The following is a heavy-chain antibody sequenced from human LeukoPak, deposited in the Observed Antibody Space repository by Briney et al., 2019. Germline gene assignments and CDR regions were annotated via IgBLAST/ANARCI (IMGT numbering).Heavy chain of an antibody. CDR1: GGSISSGGYY. CDR3: ARFGAWHYYGSGSPLWWFDP. D-gene: IGHD3-10*01. Sequence: PSQTLSLTCTVSGGSISSGGYYWSWIRQHPGKGLEWIGYIYCSGSTYYNPSLKSRVTISVDTSKNQFSLKLSSVTAADTAVYYCARFGAWHYYGSGSPLWWFDPWGQGTLVTVSS. J-gene: IGHJ5*02. V-gene: IGHV4-31*03. CDR2: IYCSGST.